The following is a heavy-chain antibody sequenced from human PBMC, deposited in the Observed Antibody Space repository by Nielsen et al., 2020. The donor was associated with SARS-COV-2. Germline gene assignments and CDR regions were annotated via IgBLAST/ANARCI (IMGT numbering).Heavy chain of an antibody. Sequence: SVKVSCKASGGTFSRNAISWLRQAPGQGLEWMGGIIPIFNTANYAQKFQGRVTIIADESTSTAYMELSSLRSEDTAVYYCATGPRVRYFDWLTTDYWGQGTLVTVSS. CDR3: ATGPRVRYFDWLTTDY. CDR2: IIPIFNTA. V-gene: IGHV1-69*13. J-gene: IGHJ4*02. CDR1: GGTFSRNA. D-gene: IGHD3-9*01.